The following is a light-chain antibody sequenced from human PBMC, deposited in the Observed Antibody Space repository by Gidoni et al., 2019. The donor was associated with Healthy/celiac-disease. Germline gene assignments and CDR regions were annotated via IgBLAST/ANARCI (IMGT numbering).Light chain of an antibody. V-gene: IGLV3-21*03. CDR2: ADS. CDR3: QVWDSSSDHVV. CDR1: NIGSKS. J-gene: IGLJ2*01. Sequence: SYVRIQPTPVKVAPGKAGRITCGGNNIGSKSVPWSQQQPGQAPVLVVYADSDRPSGIPERFSGSNSGNTATLTISRVEAGDEADYYCQVWDSSSDHVVFGGGTKLTVL.